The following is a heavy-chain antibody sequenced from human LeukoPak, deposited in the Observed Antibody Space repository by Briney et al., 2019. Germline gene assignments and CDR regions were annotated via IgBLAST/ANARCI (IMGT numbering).Heavy chain of an antibody. CDR3: ARSYYDFWSGYQTGGV. D-gene: IGHD3-3*01. Sequence: PGRSLRLSCAASGFTFSSYGMPWVRQAPGKGLEWVAVIWYDGSNKYYADSVKGRFTISRDNSKNTLYLQMNSLRAEDTAVYYCARSYYDFWSGYQTGGVWGQGTTVTVSS. V-gene: IGHV3-33*01. CDR2: IWYDGSNK. J-gene: IGHJ6*01. CDR1: GFTFSSYG.